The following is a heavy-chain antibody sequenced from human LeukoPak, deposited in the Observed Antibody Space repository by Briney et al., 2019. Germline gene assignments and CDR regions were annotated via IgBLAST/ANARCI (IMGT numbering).Heavy chain of an antibody. CDR2: INYSGGST. V-gene: IGHV3-23*01. CDR1: GFSFSDYG. CDR3: ARAIDDYGDPCQFDY. J-gene: IGHJ4*02. Sequence: SGGSLRLSCAASGFSFSDYGMHWVRQAPGEGLEWVSAINYSGGSTYYLDSVKGRFTISRDNSKSTLYLQMNSLRAEDTAVYYCARAIDDYGDPCQFDYWGQGTLVTVSS. D-gene: IGHD4-17*01.